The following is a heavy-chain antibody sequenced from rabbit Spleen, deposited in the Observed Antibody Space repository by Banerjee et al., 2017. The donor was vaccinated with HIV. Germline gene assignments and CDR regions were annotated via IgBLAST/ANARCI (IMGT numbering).Heavy chain of an antibody. CDR3: ARDLVAVIGWNFNL. D-gene: IGHD1-1*01. J-gene: IGHJ4*01. Sequence: QEQLEESGGGLVQPEGSLTLTCKASGVSLHDKDVMCWVRQAPVKGLEWIACINIVTGKSVYARWAKGRFTMSRTSSTTVTLQMTSLTAADTATYFCARDLVAVIGWNFNLWAPGTLVTV. V-gene: IGHV1S45*01. CDR1: GVSLHDKDV. CDR2: INIVTGKS.